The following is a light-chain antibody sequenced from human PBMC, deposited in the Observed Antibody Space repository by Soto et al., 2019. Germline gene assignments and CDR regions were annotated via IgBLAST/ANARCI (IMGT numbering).Light chain of an antibody. CDR2: EVS. Sequence: QSPLTQPASVSGSPGQSITISCTGTISDVGGYNYVSWYQQHPGKAPKLMIYEVSNRPSGVSNRFSGSKSGNTASLTISGLQAEDEADYYCSSYTSSSTTVFGTGTKVTVL. V-gene: IGLV2-14*01. CDR1: ISDVGGYNY. J-gene: IGLJ1*01. CDR3: SSYTSSSTTV.